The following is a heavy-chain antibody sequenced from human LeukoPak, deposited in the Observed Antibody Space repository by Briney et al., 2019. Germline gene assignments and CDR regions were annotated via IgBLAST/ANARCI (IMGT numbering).Heavy chain of an antibody. J-gene: IGHJ4*02. D-gene: IGHD5-12*01. CDR3: ARDHGGYQLPFGY. CDR2: ISSSSSYI. Sequence: KSGGSLRLSCGASGLTFSSYSMSWVRQAPGKGLEWVSSISSSSSYIYYADSVKGRFTISRDNAKNSLYLQMNSLRAEDTAVYYCARDHGGYQLPFGYWGQGTLVTVSS. CDR1: GLTFSSYS. V-gene: IGHV3-21*01.